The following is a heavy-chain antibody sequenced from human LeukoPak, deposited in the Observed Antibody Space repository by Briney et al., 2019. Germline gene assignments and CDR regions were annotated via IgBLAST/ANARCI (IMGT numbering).Heavy chain of an antibody. CDR1: GYSISSGYY. D-gene: IGHD5-12*01. Sequence: SETLSLTCAVSGYSISSGYYWGWVRQPPGKGLEWIGSMYHSGSTYYNPSLKSRVTISLDTSKNQFSLKLSSVTAANTAVYYCARLAQGGSKTYYFDYWGQGTLVTVSS. J-gene: IGHJ4*02. CDR2: MYHSGST. CDR3: ARLAQGGSKTYYFDY. V-gene: IGHV4-38-2*01.